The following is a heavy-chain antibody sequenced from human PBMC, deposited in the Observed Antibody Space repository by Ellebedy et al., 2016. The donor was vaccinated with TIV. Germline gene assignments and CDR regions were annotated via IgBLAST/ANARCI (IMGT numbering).Heavy chain of an antibody. Sequence: GGSLRLSCAASGFTFSSYAMSWVRQAPGKGLEWVSAIRASGVNTDYADSVNGRFTISRDNSKNTLYLEMNSLKVEDTAVYYCAKDQVTFFGVLFHYWGQGTLVTVSS. CDR3: AKDQVTFFGVLFHY. V-gene: IGHV3-23*01. J-gene: IGHJ4*02. CDR1: GFTFSSYA. CDR2: IRASGVNT. D-gene: IGHD3-3*01.